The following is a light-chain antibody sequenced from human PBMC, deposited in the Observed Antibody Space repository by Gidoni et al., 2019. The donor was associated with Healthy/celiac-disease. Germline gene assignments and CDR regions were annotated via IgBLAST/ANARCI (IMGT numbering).Light chain of an antibody. CDR3: LQRNSWPQT. V-gene: IGKV3-11*01. J-gene: IGKJ2*01. CDR1: QTITNY. CDR2: DAS. Sequence: EIGLTQSPGTLSLSTGERATLACRTSQTITNYLAWYQQKPGQSPRLLIYDASNRAPGIPARFSGSGSGTDFTFTISSLEPEYFSVYYCLQRNSWPQTFGQGTKLEIK.